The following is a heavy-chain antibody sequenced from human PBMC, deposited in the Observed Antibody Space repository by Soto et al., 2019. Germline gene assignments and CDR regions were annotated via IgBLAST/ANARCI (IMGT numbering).Heavy chain of an antibody. CDR1: GYTFINYG. CDR2: ISAYTGDT. CDR3: ARGRGYYADSWNDAFDI. V-gene: IGHV1-18*01. Sequence: QVHLVQSGAEVKKPGASLKVSCKASGYTFINYGITWVRQAPGQGLEWMGWISAYTGDTNFAQKLLGRVTLTTDASTSTAYMELRSLRSDDTAVYFCARGRGYYADSWNDAFDIRGPGTMVTVSS. J-gene: IGHJ3*02. D-gene: IGHD3-10*01.